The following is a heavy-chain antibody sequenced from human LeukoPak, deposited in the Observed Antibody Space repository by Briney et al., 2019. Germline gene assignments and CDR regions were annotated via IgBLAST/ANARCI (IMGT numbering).Heavy chain of an antibody. CDR3: ASLWFGEPPLNYYGMDV. J-gene: IGHJ6*02. V-gene: IGHV4-39*07. CDR1: GGSISSSSYY. Sequence: SETLSLTCTVSGGSISSSSYYWGWVRQPPGKGLEWIGEIYHSGSTNYNPSLKSRVTISVDKSKNQFSLKLSSVTAADTAVYYCASLWFGEPPLNYYGMDVWGQGTTVTVSS. CDR2: IYHSGST. D-gene: IGHD3-10*01.